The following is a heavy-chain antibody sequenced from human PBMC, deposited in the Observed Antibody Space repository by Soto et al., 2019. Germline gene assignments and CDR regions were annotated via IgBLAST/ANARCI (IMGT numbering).Heavy chain of an antibody. Sequence: RLSCAASGFTFSSYAMSWVRQAPGKGLEWVSAISGSGGSTYYADSVKGRFTISRDNSKNTLYLQMNSLRAEDTAVYYCAKGVYFDWWDNWFDPWGQGTLVTVSS. D-gene: IGHD3-9*01. CDR3: AKGVYFDWWDNWFDP. CDR2: ISGSGGST. CDR1: GFTFSSYA. J-gene: IGHJ5*02. V-gene: IGHV3-23*01.